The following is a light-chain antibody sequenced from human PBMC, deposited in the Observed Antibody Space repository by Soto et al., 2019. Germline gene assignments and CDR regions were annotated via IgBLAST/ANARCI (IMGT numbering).Light chain of an antibody. V-gene: IGLV1-44*01. J-gene: IGLJ2*01. CDR1: SSNIGSNT. Sequence: QSVLTQPPSASGTPGQRVTISCSGSSSNIGSNTVNWYQQLPGTAPKLLIYSNNQRPSGVPDRFSGSKSGTSASLAISGLQSEDEADYYCAAWDDSLKGPIFGGWTQLTVL. CDR3: AAWDDSLKGPI. CDR2: SNN.